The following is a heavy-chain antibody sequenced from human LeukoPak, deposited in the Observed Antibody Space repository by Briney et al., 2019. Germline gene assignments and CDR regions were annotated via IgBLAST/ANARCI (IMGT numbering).Heavy chain of an antibody. V-gene: IGHV1-69*06. CDR1: GGSFSDFS. D-gene: IGHD3-10*01. CDR3: AREGSEKLWFGEGGIQKNWFDP. CDR2: IIPIFGTA. J-gene: IGHJ5*02. Sequence: SVKVSCKASGGSFSDFSIAWLRQAPGQGLEWMGGIIPIFGTANYAQKFQGRVTITADKSTSTAYMELSSLRSEDTAVYYCAREGSEKLWFGEGGIQKNWFDPWGQGTLVTVSS.